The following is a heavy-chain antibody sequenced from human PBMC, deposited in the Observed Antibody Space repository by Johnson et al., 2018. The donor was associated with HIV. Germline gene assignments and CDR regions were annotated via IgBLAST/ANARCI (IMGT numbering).Heavy chain of an antibody. J-gene: IGHJ3*02. D-gene: IGHD3-22*01. CDR3: ARGARRITMIVVVNKAFDI. Sequence: QVQLVESGGGVVQPGRSLRLSCVASGFTFSGYATHWVRQAPGKGLEWVTLISYDGSNKYYADSVKGRFTISRDNSKNTLYLQMNSLRAEDTAVYYCARGARRITMIVVVNKAFDIWGQGTMVTVSS. CDR1: GFTFSGYA. V-gene: IGHV3-30*04. CDR2: ISYDGSNK.